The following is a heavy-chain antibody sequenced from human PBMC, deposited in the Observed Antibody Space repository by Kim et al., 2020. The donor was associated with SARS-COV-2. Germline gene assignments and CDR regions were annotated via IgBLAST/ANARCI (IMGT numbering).Heavy chain of an antibody. CDR2: IYYSGST. Sequence: SETLSLTCTVSGGCVSSGSYFWGWIRQPPGKGLEWIGYIYYSGSTNYNPPLKSRVTMSLDTSENQFSLKVRSVTAADTAVYYCARAPNDFWSGYPYYFDYWGQGTLVTVSS. D-gene: IGHD3-3*01. J-gene: IGHJ4*02. CDR1: GGCVSSGSYF. V-gene: IGHV4-61*01. CDR3: ARAPNDFWSGYPYYFDY.